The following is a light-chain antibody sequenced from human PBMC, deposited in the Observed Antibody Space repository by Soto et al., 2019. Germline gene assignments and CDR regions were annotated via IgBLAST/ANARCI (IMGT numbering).Light chain of an antibody. CDR1: ISDFVVYNY. J-gene: IGLJ1*01. Sequence: QSALTQPASVSGSPGQSITISCTGTISDFVVYNYVSWYQQHPGKAPKLMIYGVSNRPSGVSNRFSGSKSGNTASLTISGLQADDVADYYCISHTVSSALKVFGTGTKLTVL. V-gene: IGLV2-14*01. CDR2: GVS. CDR3: ISHTVSSALKV.